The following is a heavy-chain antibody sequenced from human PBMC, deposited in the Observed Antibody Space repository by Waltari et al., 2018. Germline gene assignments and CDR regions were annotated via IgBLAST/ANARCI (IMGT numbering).Heavy chain of an antibody. J-gene: IGHJ4*02. CDR3: ATQGLWYDSSGYYNFVY. CDR2: FDPEDGET. D-gene: IGHD3-22*01. CDR1: GYTLTELS. Sequence: QVQLVQSGAEVKKPGASVKVSCKVSGYTLTELSMHWVRQAPGKGLEWMGGFDPEDGETIYAQKFQGRGTMTEDTSTDTAYMELSSLRSEDTAVYYCATQGLWYDSSGYYNFVYWGQGTLVTVSS. V-gene: IGHV1-24*01.